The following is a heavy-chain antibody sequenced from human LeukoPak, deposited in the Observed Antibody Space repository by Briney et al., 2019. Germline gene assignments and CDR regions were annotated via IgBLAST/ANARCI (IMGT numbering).Heavy chain of an antibody. CDR1: GYTFTGYY. J-gene: IGHJ6*03. Sequence: ASVKVFCKASGYTFTGYYMHWVRQAPGQGLEWMGRINPNSGGTNYAQKFQGRVTMTRDTSISTAYMELSRLRSDDTAVYYCARDGSSWFGEPFYYYYMDVWGKGTTVTVSS. D-gene: IGHD3-10*01. V-gene: IGHV1-2*06. CDR2: INPNSGGT. CDR3: ARDGSSWFGEPFYYYYMDV.